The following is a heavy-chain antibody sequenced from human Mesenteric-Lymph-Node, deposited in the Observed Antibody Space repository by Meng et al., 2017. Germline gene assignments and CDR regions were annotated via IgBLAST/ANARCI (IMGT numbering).Heavy chain of an antibody. V-gene: IGHV3-48*03. CDR3: ARGGGGSYFRQTDY. J-gene: IGHJ4*02. CDR1: GFTFSSYE. Sequence: GSLKISCAASGFTFSSYEMNWVRQAPGKGLEWVSYISSSGSTIYYADSVKGRFTIPRDNAKNSLYLKMNSLGAEDTALYYLARGGGGSYFRQTDYWGQGTLVTVSS. D-gene: IGHD1-26*01. CDR2: ISSSGSTI.